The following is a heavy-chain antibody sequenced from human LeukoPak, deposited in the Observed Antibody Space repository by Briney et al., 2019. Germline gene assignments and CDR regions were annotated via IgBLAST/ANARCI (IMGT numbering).Heavy chain of an antibody. Sequence: PGGSLRLSCAASGFTFSSYSMNWVRQAPGKGLEWVSPISSSSSYIYYADSVKGRFTISRDNAKNSLYLQMNSLRAEDTAVYYCAREDGDYGEYYFDYWGQGTLVTVSS. CDR2: ISSSSSYI. D-gene: IGHD4-17*01. J-gene: IGHJ4*02. CDR1: GFTFSSYS. V-gene: IGHV3-21*01. CDR3: AREDGDYGEYYFDY.